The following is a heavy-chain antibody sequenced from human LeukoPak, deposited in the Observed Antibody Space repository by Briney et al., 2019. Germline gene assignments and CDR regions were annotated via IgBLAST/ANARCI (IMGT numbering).Heavy chain of an antibody. Sequence: GGSLRLSCAASGFTFSSYWMSWVRQAPGKGLEWVANIKQDGSEKYYVDSVKGRFTISRDNAKNSLYLQMNSLRAEDTAVYYCARDDCSSISCYHNWSDPWGQGTLVTVSS. J-gene: IGHJ5*02. V-gene: IGHV3-7*01. CDR2: IKQDGSEK. CDR1: GFTFSSYW. D-gene: IGHD2-2*01. CDR3: ARDDCSSISCYHNWSDP.